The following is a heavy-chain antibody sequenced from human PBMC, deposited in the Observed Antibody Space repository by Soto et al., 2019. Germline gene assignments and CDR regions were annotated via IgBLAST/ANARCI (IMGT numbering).Heavy chain of an antibody. V-gene: IGHV1-2*04. CDR3: ARSPLSRWYAFGFHYYYYGMDV. CDR1: GYTFTSYY. CDR2: INPNSGGT. Sequence: ASVKVSCKASGYTFTSYYMHWVRQAPGQGLEWMGWINPNSGGTNYAQKFQGWVTMTRDTSISTAYMELSRLRSDDTAVYYCARSPLSRWYAFGFHYYYYGMDVWGQGTTVTVSS. D-gene: IGHD6-19*01. J-gene: IGHJ6*02.